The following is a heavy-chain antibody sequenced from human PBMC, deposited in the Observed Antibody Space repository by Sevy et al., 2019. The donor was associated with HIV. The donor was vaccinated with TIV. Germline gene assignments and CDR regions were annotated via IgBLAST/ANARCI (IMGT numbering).Heavy chain of an antibody. Sequence: ASVKVSCKVSGKTLSDLSMHWVRQAPGKGLEWMGSFDPEDGETLYAQNFRARVTMTEDTSTDTAYMEMSSLRSEDTAVYYCAPTKDYYDSSGDPFDYWGQGSLVTVSS. J-gene: IGHJ4*02. CDR1: GKTLSDLS. V-gene: IGHV1-24*01. D-gene: IGHD3-22*01. CDR3: APTKDYYDSSGDPFDY. CDR2: FDPEDGET.